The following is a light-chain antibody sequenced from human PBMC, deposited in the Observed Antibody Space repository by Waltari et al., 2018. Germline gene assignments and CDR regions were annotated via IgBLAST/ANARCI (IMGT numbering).Light chain of an antibody. Sequence: NFMLTQPHSVSESPGTTVTISCTRSSGSIASNYVQWYQQRPGSAPTTVIYGDNQRPSGVPDRFSGSIDSSSNAASLTISGLKTEDEADYYCQSYDSSNVVFGGGTKLTVL. V-gene: IGLV6-57*03. J-gene: IGLJ2*01. CDR2: GDN. CDR1: SGSIASNY. CDR3: QSYDSSNVV.